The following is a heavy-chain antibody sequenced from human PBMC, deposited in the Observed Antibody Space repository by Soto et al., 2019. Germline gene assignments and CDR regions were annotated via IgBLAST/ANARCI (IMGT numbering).Heavy chain of an antibody. CDR1: GYSFTSYD. CDR3: GRGRDYDFWSGYPAYYYYMDF. V-gene: IGHV1-8*01. Sequence: ASVKVSCKASGYSFTSYDINWVRQATGQGLEWMGWMNPNSGNTGYAQKFQGRVTMTRNTSISTAYLELSSLRSEDTAVYCFGRGRDYDFWSGYPAYYYYMDFWGKGTTVTVSS. D-gene: IGHD3-3*01. CDR2: MNPNSGNT. J-gene: IGHJ6*03.